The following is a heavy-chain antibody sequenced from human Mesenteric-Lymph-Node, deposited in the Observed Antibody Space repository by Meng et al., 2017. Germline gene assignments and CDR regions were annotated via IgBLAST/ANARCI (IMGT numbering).Heavy chain of an antibody. V-gene: IGHV4-4*02. CDR1: GGSIRSINW. CDR3: ARVAAAGNEWFDP. CDR2: IYHSGST. J-gene: IGHJ5*02. Sequence: VQLQGSGPGLVKPSETLPLPCAASGGSIRSINWWTWVRQPPGKGLEWIGEIYHSGSTNYNPSLKSRVTISVDKSKNQFSLKLSSVTAADTAVYYCARVAAAGNEWFDPWGQGTLVTVSS. D-gene: IGHD6-13*01.